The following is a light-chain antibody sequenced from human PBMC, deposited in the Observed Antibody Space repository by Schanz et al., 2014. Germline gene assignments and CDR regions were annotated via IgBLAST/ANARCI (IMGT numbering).Light chain of an antibody. CDR1: QSITNY. CDR2: AAS. V-gene: IGKV1-39*01. CDR3: QQSYIPPWT. J-gene: IGKJ1*01. Sequence: DIHMTQSPSSLSASVGDRVTITCRASQSITNYLDWYQQRPGKAPKLLISAASTLQSGVPSRFSGSGSGTDFTLTISSLQPEDFATYYCQQSYIPPWTFGQGTRVEV.